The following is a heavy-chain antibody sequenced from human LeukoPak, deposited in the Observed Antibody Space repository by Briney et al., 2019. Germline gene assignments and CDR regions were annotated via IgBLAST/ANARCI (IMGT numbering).Heavy chain of an antibody. CDR3: VRGYSFGPYGMDV. CDR2: IDDNGGTT. V-gene: IGHV3-64D*06. D-gene: IGHD2-15*01. Sequence: QTGGSLRLSCSASGFTFSSCAMHWVRQAPGKGLEYVSGIDDNGGTTHYGDSVKGRLTISRDNSKNTLYLQMSSLRAEDTAVYFCVRGYSFGPYGMDVWGQGTTVTVSS. J-gene: IGHJ6*02. CDR1: GFTFSSCA.